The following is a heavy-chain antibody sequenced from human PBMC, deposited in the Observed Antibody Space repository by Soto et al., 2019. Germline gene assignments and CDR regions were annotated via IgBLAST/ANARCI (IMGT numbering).Heavy chain of an antibody. J-gene: IGHJ4*02. V-gene: IGHV3-7*03. D-gene: IGHD2-15*01. Sequence: GGSLRLSCAASGFTFSRYWMTWVRQAPGKGLEWVANINQDGGGKYYVDSVKGRFAVSRDNARNSLYLQMNSLRVEDTAIYYCARGLSVEMAAIMGCYFDYWGRGTL. CDR3: ARGLSVEMAAIMGCYFDY. CDR2: INQDGGGK. CDR1: GFTFSRYW.